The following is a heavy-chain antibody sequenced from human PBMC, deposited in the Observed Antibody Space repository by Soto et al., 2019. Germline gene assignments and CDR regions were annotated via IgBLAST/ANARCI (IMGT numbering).Heavy chain of an antibody. CDR2: IYYRGST. D-gene: IGHD3-10*01. CDR1: GGSISSSSYY. V-gene: IGHV4-39*01. CDR3: ARLAMVRGGYLGAFYYYGMDV. Sequence: SETLSLTCTVSGGSISSSSYYWGWVRQPPGKGLEWIGSIYYRGSTYYNPSLKSRVTLSVDTSKNQFSLKLSSVPAADTAVYYCARLAMVRGGYLGAFYYYGMDVWGQGTTVTVSS. J-gene: IGHJ6*02.